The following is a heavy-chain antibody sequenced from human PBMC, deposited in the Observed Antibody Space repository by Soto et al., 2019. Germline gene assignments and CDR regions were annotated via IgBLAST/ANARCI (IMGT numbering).Heavy chain of an antibody. J-gene: IGHJ4*02. D-gene: IGHD3-22*01. V-gene: IGHV4-31*03. CDR2: IYYTGST. Sequence: SETLSLTCSVSGVSIKSGGFYWTRIRQLPGKGLEWIGDIYYTGSTFYHPSLATRVTLSLDTSNNQFSLNLGSVTAADTAVYYCATQPRYDSSGYFYYWGQGTQVTVSS. CDR3: ATQPRYDSSGYFYY. CDR1: GVSIKSGGFY.